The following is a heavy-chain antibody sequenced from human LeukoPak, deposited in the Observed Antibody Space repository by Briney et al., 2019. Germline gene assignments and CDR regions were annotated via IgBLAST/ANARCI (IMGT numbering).Heavy chain of an antibody. CDR1: GYTFTGYY. D-gene: IGHD6-13*01. Sequence: VASVKVSCKASGYTFTGYYMHWVRQAPGQGLEWMGWINPNSGDSNYEQKFHGRVTMTMETSISTAYIVLIRLPSDDAAVYYCSRSRSCEFVATAPSEYWGQGTLVTVSS. V-gene: IGHV1-2*02. J-gene: IGHJ4*02. CDR3: SRSRSCEFVATAPSEY. CDR2: INPNSGDS.